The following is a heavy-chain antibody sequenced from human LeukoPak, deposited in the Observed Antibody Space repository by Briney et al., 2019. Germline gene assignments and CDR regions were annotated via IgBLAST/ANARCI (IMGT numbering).Heavy chain of an antibody. V-gene: IGHV4-39*07. J-gene: IGHJ5*02. CDR3: ARFLYSSSWYWFDP. Sequence: PSETLSLTCSVSGGSIDSTNYYWDWIRQPPGKGLEWIGEINHSGSTNYNPSLKSRVTISVDTSKNQFSLKLSSVTAADTAVYYCARFLYSSSWYWFDPWGQGTLVTVSS. CDR2: INHSGST. CDR1: GGSIDSTNYY. D-gene: IGHD6-13*01.